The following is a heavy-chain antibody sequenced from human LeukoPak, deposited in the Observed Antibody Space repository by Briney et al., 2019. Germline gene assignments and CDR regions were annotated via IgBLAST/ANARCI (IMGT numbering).Heavy chain of an antibody. CDR3: AKDLQYSSSSKSLRGYFDY. CDR2: IGGSGGGGIT. V-gene: IGHV3-23*01. Sequence: GGSLRLSCVASGFTFTNYAMSWVRQAPGKGLEWVSGIGGSGGGGITNYADSVKGRFTISRDNSKNTLYLQMNSLRAEDTAVYYCAKDLQYSSSSKSLRGYFDYWGQGTLVTVSS. J-gene: IGHJ4*02. CDR1: GFTFTNYA. D-gene: IGHD6-6*01.